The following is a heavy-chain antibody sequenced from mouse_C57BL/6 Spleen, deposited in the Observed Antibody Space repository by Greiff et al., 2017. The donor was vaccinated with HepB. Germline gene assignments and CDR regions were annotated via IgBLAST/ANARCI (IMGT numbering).Heavy chain of an antibody. CDR2: IDPENGDT. J-gene: IGHJ2*01. CDR3: TTWGSLLIDY. V-gene: IGHV14-4*01. D-gene: IGHD2-1*01. Sequence: EVQLQQSGAELVRPGASVKLSCTASGFNIKDDYMHWVKQRPEQGLEWIGWIDPENGDTEYASKFQGKATITADTSSNTAYLQLSSLTSEDTAVYYGTTWGSLLIDYWGQGTTLTVSS. CDR1: GFNIKDDY.